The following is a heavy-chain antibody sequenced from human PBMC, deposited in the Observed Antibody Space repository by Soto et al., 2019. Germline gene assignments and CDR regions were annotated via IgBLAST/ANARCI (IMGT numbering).Heavy chain of an antibody. CDR1: GGSFSGDD. CDR3: ARGCRSGYLTGDFDY. J-gene: IGHJ4*02. D-gene: IGHD3-22*01. Sequence: SETLSLTCAVYGGSFSGDDWNWIRHPPGKGLEWDGGINHSGSTNYNPSLKSRVTISVDTAKKRFSLKLSPVPGADTAVDYCARGCRSGYLTGDFDYWGQGTLVTVSS. CDR2: INHSGST. V-gene: IGHV4-34*01.